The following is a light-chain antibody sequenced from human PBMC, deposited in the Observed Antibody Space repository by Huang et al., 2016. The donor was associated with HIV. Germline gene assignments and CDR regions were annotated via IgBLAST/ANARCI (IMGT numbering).Light chain of an antibody. CDR3: QKYDSVPRT. Sequence: DIQMTQYPSSLSASVGDRVTINCRASQDIKNYLAWYQQKAGQVPKLLIYAASSLQSGVPSRCSGSESGTDFTLSITSLQPEDVAIYYCQKYDSVPRTFGQGTKVDIK. CDR1: QDIKNY. J-gene: IGKJ1*01. CDR2: AAS. V-gene: IGKV1-27*01.